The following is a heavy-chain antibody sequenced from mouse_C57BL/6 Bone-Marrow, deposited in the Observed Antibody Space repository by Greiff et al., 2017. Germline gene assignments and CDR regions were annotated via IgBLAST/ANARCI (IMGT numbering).Heavy chain of an antibody. V-gene: IGHV14-2*01. J-gene: IGHJ2*01. Sequence: EVKLMESGAELVKPGASVKLSCTASGFNIKDYYMHWVKQRTEQGLEWIGRIDPEDGETRYAPKFQGKATITADPSSNTAYLQLSSLTSEDNAVXYCARGRNSYKYIDYWGQGTTLTVSS. CDR1: GFNIKDYY. CDR2: IDPEDGET. CDR3: ARGRNSYKYIDY. D-gene: IGHD1-1*01.